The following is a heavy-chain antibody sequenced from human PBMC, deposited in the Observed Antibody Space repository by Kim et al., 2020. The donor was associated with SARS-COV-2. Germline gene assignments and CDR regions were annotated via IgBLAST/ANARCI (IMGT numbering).Heavy chain of an antibody. CDR1: GFTFSNAW. CDR3: TTQTYGGLRYFDWSPGHLTDFDY. J-gene: IGHJ4*02. V-gene: IGHV3-15*01. Sequence: GGSLRLSCAASGFTFSNAWMSWVRQAPGKGLEWVGRIKSKTDGGTTDYAAPVKGIFTISRDDSKNTLYLQMNSLKTEDTAVYYCTTQTYGGLRYFDWSPGHLTDFDYWGQGTLDTVSS. CDR2: IKSKTDGGTT. D-gene: IGHD3-9*01.